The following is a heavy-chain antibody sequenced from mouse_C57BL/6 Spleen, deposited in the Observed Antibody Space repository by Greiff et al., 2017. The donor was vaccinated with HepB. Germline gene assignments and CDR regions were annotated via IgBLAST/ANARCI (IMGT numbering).Heavy chain of an antibody. CDR1: GYTFTSYT. V-gene: IGHV1-4*01. CDR3: ARWEITTVVAPFDY. CDR2: INPSSGYT. J-gene: IGHJ2*01. D-gene: IGHD1-1*01. Sequence: QVQLQQSGAELARPGASVKMSCKASGYTFTSYTMHWVKQRPGQGLEWIGYINPSSGYTKYNQKFKDKATLTADKSSSTAYMQLSSLTSEDSAVYYCARWEITTVVAPFDYWGQGTTLTVSS.